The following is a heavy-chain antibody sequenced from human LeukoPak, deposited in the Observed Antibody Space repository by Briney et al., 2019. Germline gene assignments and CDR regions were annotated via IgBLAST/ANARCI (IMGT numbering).Heavy chain of an antibody. V-gene: IGHV4-39*01. CDR3: ASNPGYCSGGSCYSWGPFDY. CDR1: GGSISSSSYY. CDR2: IYYSGSA. D-gene: IGHD2-15*01. Sequence: SETLSLTCTVSGGSISSSSYYWGWIRQPPGKGLEWIGSIYYSGSAYYNPSLKSRVTISVDTSKNQFSLKLSSVTAADTAVYYCASNPGYCSGGSCYSWGPFDYWGQGTLVTVSS. J-gene: IGHJ4*02.